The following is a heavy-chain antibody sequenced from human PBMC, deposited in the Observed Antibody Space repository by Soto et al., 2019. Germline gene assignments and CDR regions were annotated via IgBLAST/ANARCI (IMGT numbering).Heavy chain of an antibody. Sequence: TLSLTCAISGDSVSSNSAAWNWIRQSPSRGLEWLGRTYYRSKWYNDYAVSVKSRITINPDTSKNQFSLQLNSVTPEDTAVYYCARDRGNCSGGSCYAFDIWGQGTMVTVSS. V-gene: IGHV6-1*01. J-gene: IGHJ3*02. CDR3: ARDRGNCSGGSCYAFDI. CDR2: TYYRSKWYN. D-gene: IGHD2-15*01. CDR1: GDSVSSNSAA.